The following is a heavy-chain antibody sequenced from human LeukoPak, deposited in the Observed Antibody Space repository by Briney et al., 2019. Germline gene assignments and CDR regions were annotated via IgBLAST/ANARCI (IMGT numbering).Heavy chain of an antibody. D-gene: IGHD1-26*01. CDR3: AKDRSIGTYYTFDH. CDR1: GFTFTDYA. CDR2: ISASGVMT. J-gene: IGHJ4*02. Sequence: PGGSLRLSCAASGFTFTDYAMTWVRQAPGKGLEWVSSISASGVMTYYADSVKGRFTVSRDNSKNSLYLQMNSLTAADTAVYYCAKDRSIGTYYTFDHWGQGTLVTVSS. V-gene: IGHV3-23*01.